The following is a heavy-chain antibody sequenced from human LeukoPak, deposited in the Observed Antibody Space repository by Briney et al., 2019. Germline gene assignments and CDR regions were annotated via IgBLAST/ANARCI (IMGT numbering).Heavy chain of an antibody. J-gene: IGHJ5*02. D-gene: IGHD3-22*01. Sequence: SETLSLTCTVSGGSISSSSYYWGWIRQPPGKGLEWIGSIYYSGSTYYNPSLKSRVTISVDTSKNQFSLKLSSVTAADTAVYYCARHARVPTYYYDSSGSNWFDPWGQGTLVTVSS. CDR1: GGSISSSSYY. CDR2: IYYSGST. V-gene: IGHV4-39*01. CDR3: ARHARVPTYYYDSSGSNWFDP.